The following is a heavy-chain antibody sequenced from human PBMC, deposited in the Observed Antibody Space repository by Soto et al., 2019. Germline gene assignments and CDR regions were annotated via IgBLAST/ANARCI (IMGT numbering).Heavy chain of an antibody. J-gene: IGHJ6*02. CDR1: GGTFSSYA. V-gene: IGHV1-69*06. CDR3: ATHSIASSSPRYYYYYYGMDV. Sequence: RASVKVSCKASGGTFSSYAISWVRQAPGQGLEWMGGIIPIFGTANYAQKFQGRVTITADKSTSTAYMELSSLRSEDTAVYYCATHSIASSSPRYYYYYYGMDVWGQGTTVTVSS. D-gene: IGHD6-6*01. CDR2: IIPIFGTA.